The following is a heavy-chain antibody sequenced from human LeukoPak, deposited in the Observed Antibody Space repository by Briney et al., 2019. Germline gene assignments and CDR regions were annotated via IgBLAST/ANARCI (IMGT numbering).Heavy chain of an antibody. D-gene: IGHD3-22*01. V-gene: IGHV3-30*02. J-gene: IGHJ5*02. CDR2: IRYDGSNK. Sequence: PGGSLRLSCAASGFTFSSYGMHWVRQAPGKGLEWVAFIRYDGSNKYYADSVKGRFTISRDNAKNSLYLQMNSLRAEDTAVYYCARGDLDYYDSSGYPNWFDPWGQGTLVTVSS. CDR3: ARGDLDYYDSSGYPNWFDP. CDR1: GFTFSSYG.